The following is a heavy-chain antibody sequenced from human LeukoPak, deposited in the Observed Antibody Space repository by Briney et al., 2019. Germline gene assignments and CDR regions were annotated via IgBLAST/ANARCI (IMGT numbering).Heavy chain of an antibody. CDR1: GFTFSSYV. CDR3: AKDSGYDYVSAFDI. Sequence: GGSLRLSCAASGFTFSSYVMTWVRQAPGKGLEWASTISGNGDNTHYADSVKGRFTISRDNSKNTLFLQMDSLRAEDTAVYYCAKDSGYDYVSAFDIWGQGTMVSVSS. CDR2: ISGNGDNT. J-gene: IGHJ3*02. D-gene: IGHD5-12*01. V-gene: IGHV3-23*01.